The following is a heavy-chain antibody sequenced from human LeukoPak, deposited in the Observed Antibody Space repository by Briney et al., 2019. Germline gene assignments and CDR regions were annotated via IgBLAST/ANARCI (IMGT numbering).Heavy chain of an antibody. Sequence: PGGSLRLSCAASGFTFSSYWMSWVRQAPGKGLEWVANIKQDGSEENYVDSVKGRFTISRDNAKNSLYLQMNSLRAEDTAVYYCAKDPHKYYYDSSGYYYYFDYWGQGTLVTVSS. V-gene: IGHV3-7*03. CDR3: AKDPHKYYYDSSGYYYYFDY. CDR2: IKQDGSEE. CDR1: GFTFSSYW. D-gene: IGHD3-22*01. J-gene: IGHJ4*02.